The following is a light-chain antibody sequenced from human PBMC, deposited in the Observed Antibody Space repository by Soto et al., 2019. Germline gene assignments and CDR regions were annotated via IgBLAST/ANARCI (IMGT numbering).Light chain of an antibody. CDR2: DVS. Sequence: QSVLTQPASVSGSPGQSITISCAGTSSDTGGYNYVSWYQQHPGKAPKLMIYDVSYRPSGVSSRFSGSKSGNTASLTISGLQAEDEADYYCSSYITSGTLVVFGGGTKLTVL. CDR3: SSYITSGTLVV. CDR1: SSDTGGYNY. V-gene: IGLV2-14*03. J-gene: IGLJ2*01.